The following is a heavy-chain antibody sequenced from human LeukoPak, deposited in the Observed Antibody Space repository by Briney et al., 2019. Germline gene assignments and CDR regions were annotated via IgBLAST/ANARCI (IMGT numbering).Heavy chain of an antibody. V-gene: IGHV4-39*01. Sequence: SETLCLTCTVSGGSISSSSYYWGWIRQPPGKGLEWIGSIYYSGSTYYNPSLKSRVTISVDTSKNQFSLKLSSVTAADTAVYYCASVTRWERDFDYWGQGTLVTVSS. J-gene: IGHJ4*02. CDR3: ASVTRWERDFDY. CDR1: GGSISSSSYY. CDR2: IYYSGST. D-gene: IGHD1-26*01.